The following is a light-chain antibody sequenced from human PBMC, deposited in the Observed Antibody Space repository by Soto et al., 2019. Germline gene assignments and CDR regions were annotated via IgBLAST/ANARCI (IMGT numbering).Light chain of an antibody. CDR1: NIGTKT. Sequence: SYVVSQPPAVSVAPGQTASITCGGSNIGTKTVNWYQQRPGQAPVVVVSGNSGRPSGIPERFSGSNSGNTATLTIGRVEAGDEADYYCQLWDDSGDHRVVFGGGTKVTVL. J-gene: IGLJ2*01. CDR3: QLWDDSGDHRVV. V-gene: IGLV3-21*02. CDR2: GNS.